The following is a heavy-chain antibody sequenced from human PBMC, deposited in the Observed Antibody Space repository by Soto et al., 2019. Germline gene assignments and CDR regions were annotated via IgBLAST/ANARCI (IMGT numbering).Heavy chain of an antibody. Sequence: SETLSLTCAVYGGSFSGYYLSRIRQPPGKGLEWIGEINHSGSTNYNPSLKSRVTISVDTSKNQFSLKLSSVTAADTAVYYCARVDYDILTGYYQTWGQGTLVTVYS. V-gene: IGHV4-34*01. CDR3: ARVDYDILTGYYQT. D-gene: IGHD3-9*01. CDR2: INHSGST. CDR1: GGSFSGYY. J-gene: IGHJ5*02.